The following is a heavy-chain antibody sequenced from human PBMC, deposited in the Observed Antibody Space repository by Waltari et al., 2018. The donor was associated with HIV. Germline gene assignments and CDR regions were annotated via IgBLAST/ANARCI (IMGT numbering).Heavy chain of an antibody. J-gene: IGHJ4*02. V-gene: IGHV3-7*03. D-gene: IGHD2-2*01. CDR3: ATSSSADAH. CDR1: GSPFTRHW. Sequence: EEQLAESGGGLVQPGESLRLSCVSSGSPFTRHWMRCFCQAPGKGLEWVASIKDDGTERKYADSVKGRFTISRDNAKTTLFLEMHNLRVEDTGIYSCATSSSADAHWGQGTLVTVSS. CDR2: IKDDGTER.